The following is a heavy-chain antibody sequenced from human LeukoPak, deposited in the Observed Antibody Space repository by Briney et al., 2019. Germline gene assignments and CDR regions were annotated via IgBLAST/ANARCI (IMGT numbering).Heavy chain of an antibody. CDR2: IKSKTDGGTT. J-gene: IGHJ4*02. Sequence: GGSLRLSCAASGFTFSNAWMSWVRQAPGKGLEWVGRIKSKTDGGTTDYAAPVKGRFTISRDDSKNTLYLQMNSLKTEDTAVYYCTTAICTSTSCYGPGRWGYFDYWGQGTLVTVSS. D-gene: IGHD2-2*01. CDR3: TTAICTSTSCYGPGRWGYFDY. V-gene: IGHV3-15*01. CDR1: GFTFSNAW.